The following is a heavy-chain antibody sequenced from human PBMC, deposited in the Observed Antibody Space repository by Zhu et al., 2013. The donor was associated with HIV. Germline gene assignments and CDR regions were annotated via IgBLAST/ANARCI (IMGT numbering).Heavy chain of an antibody. CDR1: GGAFNSYA. V-gene: IGHV1-69*01. Sequence: QVQLVQSGAEVKRPGSSVKVSCKASGGAFNSYAISWVRQAPGQGLEWMGGIIPIFGTGRDAQKFQGRVTITADEYTRTAYMELSSLRSEDTAVYYCVRADNSGWHDPSPGYYYYAMDVWGQGTTVTVAS. D-gene: IGHD6-19*01. CDR2: IIPIFGTG. J-gene: IGHJ6*02. CDR3: VRADNSGWHDPSPGYYYYAMDV.